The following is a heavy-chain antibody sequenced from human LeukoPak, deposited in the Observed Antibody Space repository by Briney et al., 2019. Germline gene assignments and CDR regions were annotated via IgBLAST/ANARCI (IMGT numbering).Heavy chain of an antibody. CDR1: GYTFTCYY. D-gene: IGHD5-24*01. J-gene: IGHJ4*02. V-gene: IGHV1-2*06. Sequence: ASVKVSCKASGYTFTCYYMHWVRQAPGQGLEWMGRINPNSGGTNYAQKFQGRVTMTRDTSISTAYMELSRLRSDDTAVYYCARDRDGYNFGFDYWGQGTLVTVSS. CDR3: ARDRDGYNFGFDY. CDR2: INPNSGGT.